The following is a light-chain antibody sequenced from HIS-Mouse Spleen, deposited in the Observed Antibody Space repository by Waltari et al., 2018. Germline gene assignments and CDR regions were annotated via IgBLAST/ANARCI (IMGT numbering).Light chain of an antibody. CDR1: SSDVGSYNR. Sequence: QSALTQPPSVSGSPGQSVTIPCTGTSSDVGSYNRFPSYPQPPGTAPKLMIYEVSNRPSGVPDRFSGSKSGNTASLTISGLQAEDEADYYCSSYTSSSTLVFGGGTKLTVL. CDR3: SSYTSSSTLV. J-gene: IGLJ2*01. V-gene: IGLV2-18*02. CDR2: EVS.